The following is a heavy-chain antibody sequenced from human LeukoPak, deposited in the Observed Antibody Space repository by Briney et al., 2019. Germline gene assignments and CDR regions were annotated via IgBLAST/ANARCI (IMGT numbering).Heavy chain of an antibody. D-gene: IGHD6-13*01. CDR1: GCTFTGYY. J-gene: IGHJ4*02. CDR3: ARNLWQQLAALDY. V-gene: IGHV1-2*02. Sequence: ASVKVSCKASGCTFTGYYMHWVRQAPGQGLEWMGWINPNSGGTNYAQKFQGRVTMTRDTSISTAYMELSRLRSDDTAVYYCARNLWQQLAALDYWGQGTLVTVSS. CDR2: INPNSGGT.